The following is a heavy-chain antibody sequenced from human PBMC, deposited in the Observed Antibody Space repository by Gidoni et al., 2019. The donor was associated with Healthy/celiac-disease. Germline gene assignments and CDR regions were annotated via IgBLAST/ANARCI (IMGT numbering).Heavy chain of an antibody. J-gene: IGHJ3*02. CDR2: ISGSGGST. CDR3: AKRGEYQLLSDAFDI. CDR1: GFPFRSYA. V-gene: IGHV3-23*01. Sequence: EVQLLESGGGLVQPGGSLRLSCAASGFPFRSYAMSWVRQAPGKGLEWVSAISGSGGSTYYADSVKGRFTISRDNSKNTLYLQMNSLRAEDTAVYYCAKRGEYQLLSDAFDIWGQGTMVTVSS. D-gene: IGHD2-2*01.